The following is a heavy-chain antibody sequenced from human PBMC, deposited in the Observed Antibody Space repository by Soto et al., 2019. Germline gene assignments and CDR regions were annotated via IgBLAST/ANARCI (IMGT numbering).Heavy chain of an antibody. CDR3: ARVVGALGHWFDP. V-gene: IGHV1-18*01. D-gene: IGHD3-3*01. CDR2: ISAYNGNT. Sequence: QVQLVQSGAEVKKPGASVKVSCKASDTFTSYGISWVRPAPGQGLEWMGRISAYNGNTNYGQKLQGRVTMTTATSTSPAYMELRRLRSADPAVYYCARVVGALGHWFDPWGQGTLVTVSS. CDR1: DTFTSYG. J-gene: IGHJ5*02.